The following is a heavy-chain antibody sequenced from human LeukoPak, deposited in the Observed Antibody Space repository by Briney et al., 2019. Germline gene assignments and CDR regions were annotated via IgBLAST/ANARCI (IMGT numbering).Heavy chain of an antibody. J-gene: IGHJ6*02. CDR2: IYSGGST. CDR3: ANAGRDSSSTISCGMDV. CDR1: GFTASSNY. V-gene: IGHV3-53*05. Sequence: GGSLRLSCAASGFTASSNYMSWVRQAPGKGLKWFSVIYSGGSTYYADSVKGRFTISRDNSKNTLYLQMNSLRAEDTAVYYCANAGRDSSSTISCGMDVWGQGPRSPSP. D-gene: IGHD6-13*01.